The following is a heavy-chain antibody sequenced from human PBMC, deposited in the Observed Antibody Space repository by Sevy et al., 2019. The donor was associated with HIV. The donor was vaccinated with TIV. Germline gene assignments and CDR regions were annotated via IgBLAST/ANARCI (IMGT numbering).Heavy chain of an antibody. J-gene: IGHJ1*01. CDR2: ITPNNGNT. D-gene: IGHD1-26*01. CDR1: GYTFTNYH. Sequence: ASVKVSCKASGYTFTNYHITWVRQAPGQGLEWMGWITPNNGNTNYARRLQGRVTMTTDTSTATAYMELMNLRSDDTAVYFCARAPSGSQGPGQYFHHWGQGTLVTVSS. CDR3: ARAPSGSQGPGQYFHH. V-gene: IGHV1-18*01.